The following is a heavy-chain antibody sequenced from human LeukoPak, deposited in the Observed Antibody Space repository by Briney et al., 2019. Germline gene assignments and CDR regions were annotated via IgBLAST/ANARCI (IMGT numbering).Heavy chain of an antibody. CDR2: ISSSSSYI. CDR1: GFTFSSYS. V-gene: IGHV3-21*01. Sequence: GGSLRLSCAASGFTFSSYSMNWVRQAPGKGLEWVSSISSSSSYIYYAGSVKGRFTISRDNAKNSLYLQMNSLRAEDAAVYYCARELYGDYAVDYWGQGTLVTVSS. CDR3: ARELYGDYAVDY. J-gene: IGHJ4*02. D-gene: IGHD4-17*01.